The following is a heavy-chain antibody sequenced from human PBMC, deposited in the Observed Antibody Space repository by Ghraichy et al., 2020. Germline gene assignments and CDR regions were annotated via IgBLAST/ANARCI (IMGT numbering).Heavy chain of an antibody. CDR2: IYYSGST. Sequence: SETLSLTCTVSGGSISSYYWSWIRQPPGKGLEWIGYIYYSGSTNYNPSLKSRVTISVDTSKNQFSLKLSSVTAADTAVYYCARQLGPSAYVYFDYWGQGTLVTVSS. V-gene: IGHV4-59*08. J-gene: IGHJ4*02. CDR3: ARQLGPSAYVYFDY. CDR1: GGSISSYY. D-gene: IGHD3-10*02.